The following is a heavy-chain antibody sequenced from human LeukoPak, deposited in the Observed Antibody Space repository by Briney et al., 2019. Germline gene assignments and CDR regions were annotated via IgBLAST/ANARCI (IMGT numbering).Heavy chain of an antibody. CDR2: IIPIFGTA. Sequence: SVKVSCKASGGTFSSYAISWVRQAPGQGLEWMGGIIPIFGTANYAQKFQGRVAITADESTSTAYMELSSLRSEDTAVYYCAREVDTQRYCSGGSCYSMHYWGQGTLVTVSS. J-gene: IGHJ4*02. D-gene: IGHD2-15*01. CDR3: AREVDTQRYCSGGSCYSMHY. V-gene: IGHV1-69*01. CDR1: GGTFSSYA.